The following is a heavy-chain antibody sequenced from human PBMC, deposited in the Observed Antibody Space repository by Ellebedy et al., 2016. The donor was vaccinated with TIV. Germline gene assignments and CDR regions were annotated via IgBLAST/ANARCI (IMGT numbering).Heavy chain of an antibody. CDR3: ARVVWQLPVSYAFDI. J-gene: IGHJ3*02. D-gene: IGHD2-15*01. CDR2: IYYSGST. CDR1: GGSISSYY. V-gene: IGHV4-59*01. Sequence: MPSETLSLTCTVSGGSISSYYWSWIRQAPGKGLEWIGYIYYSGSTNYNPSLQSRVTISVDTSKNQFSLKLTSVTAADTAVYYCARVVWQLPVSYAFDIWGQGTVVTVSS.